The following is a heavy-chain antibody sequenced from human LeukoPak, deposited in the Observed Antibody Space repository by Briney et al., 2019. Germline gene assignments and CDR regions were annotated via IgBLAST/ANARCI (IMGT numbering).Heavy chain of an antibody. CDR1: GGSISSGDYY. D-gene: IGHD6-19*01. J-gene: IGHJ4*02. Sequence: SETLSLTCTVSGGSISSGDYYWSWIRQPPGKGLEWIGYIYYSGSTYCNPSLRSRVTISVDTSKNQFSLKLSSVTAADTAVYYCARDRSGWYDYWGQGTLVTVSS. V-gene: IGHV4-30-4*08. CDR3: ARDRSGWYDY. CDR2: IYYSGST.